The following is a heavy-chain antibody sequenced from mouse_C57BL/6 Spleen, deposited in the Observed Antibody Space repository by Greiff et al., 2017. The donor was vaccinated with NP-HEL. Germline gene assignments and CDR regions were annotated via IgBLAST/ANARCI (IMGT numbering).Heavy chain of an antibody. J-gene: IGHJ3*01. Sequence: LVESGAELARPGASVKLSCKASGYTFTSYGISWVKQRTGQSLEWIGEIYPRSGNTYYNEKFKGKATLTADKSSSTAYMELRSLTSEDSAVYFCARSEGFAYWGQGTLVTVSA. V-gene: IGHV1-81*01. CDR3: ARSEGFAY. CDR1: GYTFTSYG. CDR2: IYPRSGNT.